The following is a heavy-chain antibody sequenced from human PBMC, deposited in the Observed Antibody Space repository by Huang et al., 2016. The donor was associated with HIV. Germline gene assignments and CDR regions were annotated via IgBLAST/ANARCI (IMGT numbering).Heavy chain of an antibody. CDR3: ARAGGFEI. CDR1: GFKFSNYW. V-gene: IGHV3-74*01. D-gene: IGHD2-15*01. Sequence: EEHLVESGGGLVQPGGSLRLYCEDSGFKFSNYWMQWVRQAPGKGLMWVSRIKIDGRTTDYADTVKGRFTISRDNAKNTLYLQMGSLTAEDTAIYYCARAGGFEIWGQGTVVTVSS. J-gene: IGHJ3*02. CDR2: IKIDGRTT.